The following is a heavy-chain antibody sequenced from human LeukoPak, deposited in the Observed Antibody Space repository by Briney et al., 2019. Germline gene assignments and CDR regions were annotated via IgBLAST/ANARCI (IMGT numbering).Heavy chain of an antibody. V-gene: IGHV3-21*01. CDR2: ISSSSSYI. CDR3: AREISDYIWGSYRTNYFDY. Sequence: GGSLRLSCAASGFTFSSYSMNWVRQAPGKGLEWVSSISSSSSYIYYADSVKGRFTISRDNAKNSLYLQMNSLRAEDTAVYYCAREISDYIWGSYRTNYFDYWGQGTLVTVSS. J-gene: IGHJ4*02. D-gene: IGHD3-16*02. CDR1: GFTFSSYS.